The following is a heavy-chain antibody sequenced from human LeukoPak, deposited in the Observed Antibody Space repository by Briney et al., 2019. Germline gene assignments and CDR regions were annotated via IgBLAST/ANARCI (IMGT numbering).Heavy chain of an antibody. V-gene: IGHV3-30*18. Sequence: PGGSLRLSCAASGFTFSSYGMHWVRQAPGKGLEWVAVISYDGTTKYYADSVKGRFTISRDSFKDTLFLQMNSLRPEDTAVYYCAKAERVRGNYYFFDYWGQGTLVTVSS. D-gene: IGHD1-26*01. J-gene: IGHJ4*02. CDR2: ISYDGTTK. CDR3: AKAERVRGNYYFFDY. CDR1: GFTFSSYG.